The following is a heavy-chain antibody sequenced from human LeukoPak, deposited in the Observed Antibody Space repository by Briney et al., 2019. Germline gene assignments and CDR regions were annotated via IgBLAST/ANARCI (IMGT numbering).Heavy chain of an antibody. D-gene: IGHD3-22*01. Sequence: GGSLRLSCAASGFTFSSYAMSWVRQAPGKGLEWVSAISGSGGSTYYADSVKGRFTISRDNSKNTLYLQMNSLRAEDTAVYCCAKERYYDSSGYAFDYWGQGTLVTVSS. J-gene: IGHJ4*02. CDR3: AKERYYDSSGYAFDY. V-gene: IGHV3-23*01. CDR1: GFTFSSYA. CDR2: ISGSGGST.